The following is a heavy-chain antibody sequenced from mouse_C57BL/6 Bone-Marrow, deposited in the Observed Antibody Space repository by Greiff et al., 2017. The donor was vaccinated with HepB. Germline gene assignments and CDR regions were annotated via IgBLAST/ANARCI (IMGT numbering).Heavy chain of an antibody. CDR2: IDPSDSYT. Sequence: VQLQQPGAELVMPGASVKLSCKASGYTFTSYWMHWVKQRPGQGLEWIGEIDPSDSYTNYNQKFKGKSTLTVDKSSSTAYMQLSSLTSEDSAVYYCARQPPWYFDVWGTGTTVTVSS. D-gene: IGHD6-1*01. J-gene: IGHJ1*03. CDR1: GYTFTSYW. CDR3: ARQPPWYFDV. V-gene: IGHV1-69*01.